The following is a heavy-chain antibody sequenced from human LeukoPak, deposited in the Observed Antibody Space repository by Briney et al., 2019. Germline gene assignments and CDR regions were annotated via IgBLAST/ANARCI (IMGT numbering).Heavy chain of an antibody. CDR1: EFIFSDYA. J-gene: IGHJ4*02. V-gene: IGHV3-30*18. D-gene: IGHD1-26*01. CDR3: AKDKAPSLGATLDS. Sequence: GGSLRLSCAASEFIFSDYAIHWVRQAPGKGLEWVAIISYDTGNINYADSLEGRFTISRDNSKKTVYLQMNSLRVEDTGVYFCAKDKAPSLGATLDSWGQGTPVTVSS. CDR2: ISYDTGNI.